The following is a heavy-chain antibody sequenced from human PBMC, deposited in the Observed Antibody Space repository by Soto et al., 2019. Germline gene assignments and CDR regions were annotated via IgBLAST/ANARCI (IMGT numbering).Heavy chain of an antibody. V-gene: IGHV1-58*01. D-gene: IGHD3-3*01. J-gene: IGHJ6*02. Sequence: SVKVSCKASGFTFTSSAVQWVRQARGQRLEWIGWIVVGSGNTNYAQKFQERVTITRDMSTSTAYMELSSLRSEDTAVYYCAAGTIFGVVIIPHYYGMDVWGQGTTVTVSS. CDR2: IVVGSGNT. CDR3: AAGTIFGVVIIPHYYGMDV. CDR1: GFTFTSSA.